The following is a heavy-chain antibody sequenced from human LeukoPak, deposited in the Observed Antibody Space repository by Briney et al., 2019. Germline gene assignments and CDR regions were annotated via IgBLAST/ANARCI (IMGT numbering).Heavy chain of an antibody. CDR2: IIPIFGTA. D-gene: IGHD3-22*01. V-gene: IGHV1-69*05. CDR1: GGTFSSYA. Sequence: ASVKVSCKASGGTFSSYAISWVRQAPGQGLEWMGGIIPIFGTANYAQKFQGRVTITTDESTSTAYMELSSLRSEDTAVYYCASYDSSGYYLEYFQHWGQGTLVTVSS. CDR3: ASYDSSGYYLEYFQH. J-gene: IGHJ1*01.